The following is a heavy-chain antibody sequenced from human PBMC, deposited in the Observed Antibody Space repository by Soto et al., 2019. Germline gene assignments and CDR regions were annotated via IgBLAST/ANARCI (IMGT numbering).Heavy chain of an antibody. V-gene: IGHV4-34*01. CDR2: VDHSGST. CDR1: GGSLSGYY. CDR3: ARRPQRYSSSWYYFDY. D-gene: IGHD6-13*01. J-gene: IGHJ4*02. Sequence: SETLSLTCAVYGGSLSGYYWSWIRQPPGKGLEWTGKVDHSGSTNYNPSLKSRFTISADASNNHFSLKLSSVTAADTAVYYCARRPQRYSSSWYYFDYWGQGTLVTVSA.